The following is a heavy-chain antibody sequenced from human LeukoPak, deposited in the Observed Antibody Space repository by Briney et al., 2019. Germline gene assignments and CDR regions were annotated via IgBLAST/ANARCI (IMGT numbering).Heavy chain of an antibody. CDR2: TYYRSKWYN. CDR1: GDSVSSNSAA. J-gene: IGHJ4*02. CDR3: ARDGYDILTGYLYYFDY. V-gene: IGHV6-1*01. D-gene: IGHD3-9*01. Sequence: SQTLSLTCAISGDSVSSNSAAWNWIRQPPSRGLEWLGRTYYRSKWYNDYAVSVKSRITINPDTSKNQFSLQLNSVTPEDTAVYYCARDGYDILTGYLYYFDYWGQGTLVTVSS.